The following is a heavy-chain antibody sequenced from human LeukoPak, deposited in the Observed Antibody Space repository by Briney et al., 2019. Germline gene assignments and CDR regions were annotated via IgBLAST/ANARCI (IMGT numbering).Heavy chain of an antibody. CDR2: ISGTGGST. D-gene: IGHD3-10*01. CDR3: AKVRGFGVIYDMDV. V-gene: IGHV3-23*01. J-gene: IGHJ6*02. Sequence: GGSLRLSCAASGFTFSSYAMSWVRQAPGKGLEWVSAISGTGGSTYYADSVKGRFTISRDNSKNTLNLHMNSLRADDTAVYYCAKVRGFGVIYDMDVWGQGTTVTVSS. CDR1: GFTFSSYA.